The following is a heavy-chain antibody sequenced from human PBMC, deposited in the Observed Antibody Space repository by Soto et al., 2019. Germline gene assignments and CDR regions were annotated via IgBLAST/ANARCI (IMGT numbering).Heavy chain of an antibody. J-gene: IGHJ4*02. D-gene: IGHD5-12*01. V-gene: IGHV3-23*01. Sequence: GGSLRLSCAASGFRFSVYAMSWVRQAPGKGLEWVSAISGNSVYTYYADSVKGRFTISRDNSRDTLYLQMNNLRADDTALYYFVPPPDTDLRGLHCDDWGQGARATVSP. CDR2: ISGNSVYT. CDR3: VPPPDTDLRGLHCDD. CDR1: GFRFSVYA.